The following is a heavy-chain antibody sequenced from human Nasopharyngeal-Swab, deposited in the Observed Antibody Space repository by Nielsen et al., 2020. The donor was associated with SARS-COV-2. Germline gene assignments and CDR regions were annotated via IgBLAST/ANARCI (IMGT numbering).Heavy chain of an antibody. J-gene: IGHJ6*02. CDR2: INTNTGNP. CDR3: ARDYLDYDILSGHIHGPYYYYYYGMDV. Sequence: ASVKVSCKASGYTFTSYAMNWVRQAPGQGLEWMGWINTNTGNPTYAQGFTGRFVFSLDTSVSTAYLQISSLKAEDTAVYYCARDYLDYDILSGHIHGPYYYYYYGMDVWGQGTTVTVSS. V-gene: IGHV7-4-1*02. CDR1: GYTFTSYA. D-gene: IGHD3-9*01.